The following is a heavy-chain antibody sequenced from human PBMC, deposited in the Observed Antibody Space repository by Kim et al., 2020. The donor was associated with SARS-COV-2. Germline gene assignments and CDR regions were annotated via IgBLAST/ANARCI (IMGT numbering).Heavy chain of an antibody. J-gene: IGHJ4*02. V-gene: IGHV3-74*01. Sequence: GGSLTLSCTASGVSVTTYWMHWVRQVPGKGLQWVSRLNNGGTSSTYADFVKGRFAISRDNLKATLYLRMTSLRAEDTAVYFCARGGVTGSLLDYWGQG. D-gene: IGHD1-1*01. CDR2: LNNGGTSS. CDR1: GVSVTTYW. CDR3: ARGGVTGSLLDY.